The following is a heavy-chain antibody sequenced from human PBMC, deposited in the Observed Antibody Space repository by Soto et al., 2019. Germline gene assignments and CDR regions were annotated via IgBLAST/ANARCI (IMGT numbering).Heavy chain of an antibody. CDR1: GGTFSSYA. J-gene: IGHJ4*02. Sequence: QVQLVQSGAEVKKPGSSVKVSCKASGGTFSSYAISWVRQAPGQGLEWMGGIIPIFGTANYAQKFQGRVTISADESASTAYMELISLSSEGADVYYCATRETYGGGDCYSYFDYWGQGTLVTVSS. V-gene: IGHV1-69*01. D-gene: IGHD2-21*01. CDR3: ATRETYGGGDCYSYFDY. CDR2: IIPIFGTA.